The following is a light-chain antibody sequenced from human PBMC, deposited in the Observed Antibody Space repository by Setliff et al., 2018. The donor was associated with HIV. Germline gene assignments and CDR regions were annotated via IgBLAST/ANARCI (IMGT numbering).Light chain of an antibody. Sequence: QSALTQPASVSGSPGQSITISCTGTSGDVGRYNLVSWYQQHPGKAPKLMIYEVSKRPSGVPDRFSGSKSGNTASLTVSGLQAEDEADYYCSSYGGNNNKVFGTGTKV. J-gene: IGLJ1*01. CDR1: SGDVGRYNL. CDR3: SSYGGNNNKV. V-gene: IGLV2-8*01. CDR2: EVS.